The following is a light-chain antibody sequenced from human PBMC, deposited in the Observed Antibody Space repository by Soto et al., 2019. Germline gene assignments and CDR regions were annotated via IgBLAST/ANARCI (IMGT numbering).Light chain of an antibody. J-gene: IGKJ1*01. V-gene: IGKV1-5*01. Sequence: DIQMTQSPSTLSATAGDRVTITCRASQSISSWLALYHQKPVKAPKLLIYDASNVESGVPSRFSGSGSGTEFTLTIRMLQDDDTANYCRQQDRNYRTFGQGTKVDIK. CDR3: QQDRNYRT. CDR1: QSISSW. CDR2: DAS.